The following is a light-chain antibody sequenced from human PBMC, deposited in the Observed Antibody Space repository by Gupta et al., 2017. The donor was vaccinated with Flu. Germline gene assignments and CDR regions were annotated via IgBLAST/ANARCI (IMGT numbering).Light chain of an antibody. J-gene: IGLJ3*02. V-gene: IGLV2-23*01. CDR2: EDR. Sequence: QSALTQPASVSGSPGQSITISCTGTSSDVGSYNLVSWYQQHPGKAPKLMIYEDRKRPSGVSNRFSGSKSGNTASLTIAGLQAEDEADYYGCSYATSSWVFGGGTKLTVL. CDR1: SSDVGSYNL. CDR3: CSYATSSWV.